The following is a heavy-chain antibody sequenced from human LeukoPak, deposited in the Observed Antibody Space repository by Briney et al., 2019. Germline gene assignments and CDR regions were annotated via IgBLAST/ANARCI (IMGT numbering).Heavy chain of an antibody. V-gene: IGHV4-34*01. CDR1: GGSFSGYY. CDR2: INHSGST. J-gene: IGHJ5*02. CDR3: ARGGDFWSGYYPTGP. D-gene: IGHD3-3*01. Sequence: PSETLSLTCAVYGGSFSGYYWSWIRQPPGKGLEWIGEINHSGSTDYNPSLKSRVTISVDRSKNQFSLKLSSVTAADTAVYYCARGGDFWSGYYPTGPWGQGTLVTVSS.